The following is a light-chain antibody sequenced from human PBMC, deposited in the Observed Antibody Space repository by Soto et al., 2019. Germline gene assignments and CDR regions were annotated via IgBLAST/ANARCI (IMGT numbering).Light chain of an antibody. CDR2: GAS. V-gene: IGKV3-20*01. CDR3: QQYGSSPWT. J-gene: IGKJ1*01. CDR1: QSVSSSY. Sequence: EIVLTQSPGTMSLSPGERATLSCRASQSVSSSYLAWYQQKPGQAPRLLIYGASSRATGIPDRFSGSGSGTAFTLTISRLEPEDFAVDYWQQYGSSPWTFGQGTKVEIK.